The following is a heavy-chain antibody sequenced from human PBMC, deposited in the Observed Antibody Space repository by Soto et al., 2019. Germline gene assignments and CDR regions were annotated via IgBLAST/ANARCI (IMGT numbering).Heavy chain of an antibody. D-gene: IGHD6-13*01. J-gene: IGHJ4*02. CDR2: IIPIFGTA. V-gene: IGHV1-69*13. CDR1: GGTFSSYA. CDR3: ARGRTMSIAAAGRRQLDY. Sequence: SVKVSCKASGGTFSSYAVSWVRHAPGQGLEWMGGIIPIFGTANYAQKFQGRVTITADESTSTAYMELSSLRSEDTAVYYCARGRTMSIAAAGRRQLDYWGQGTLVTVSS.